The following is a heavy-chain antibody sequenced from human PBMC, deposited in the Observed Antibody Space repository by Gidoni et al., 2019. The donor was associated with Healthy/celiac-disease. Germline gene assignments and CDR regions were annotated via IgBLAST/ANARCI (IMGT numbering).Heavy chain of an antibody. CDR1: GGSISSYY. CDR2: IYYSGST. CDR3: ARGVAYDFWSGYPTFGYYGMDV. V-gene: IGHV4-59*01. Sequence: QVQLQESGPGLVKPSETLSLTCTVSGGSISSYYWSWIRQPPGKGLEWIGYIYYSGSTNYNPSLKSRVTISVDTSKNQFSLKLSSVTAADTAVYYCARGVAYDFWSGYPTFGYYGMDVWGQGTTVTVSS. D-gene: IGHD3-3*01. J-gene: IGHJ6*02.